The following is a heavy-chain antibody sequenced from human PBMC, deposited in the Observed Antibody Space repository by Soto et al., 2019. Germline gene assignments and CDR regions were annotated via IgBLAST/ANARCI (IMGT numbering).Heavy chain of an antibody. Sequence: NPSETLSLTCAVYGGSFSGYYWSWIRQPPGKGLEWIGEINHSGSTNYNPSLKSRVTISVDTSKNQFSLRLSSVTAADTAVYYCARGTGSGSWASGDWFDPWGQGTLVTVSS. V-gene: IGHV4-34*01. D-gene: IGHD3-10*01. J-gene: IGHJ5*02. CDR1: GGSFSGYY. CDR2: INHSGST. CDR3: ARGTGSGSWASGDWFDP.